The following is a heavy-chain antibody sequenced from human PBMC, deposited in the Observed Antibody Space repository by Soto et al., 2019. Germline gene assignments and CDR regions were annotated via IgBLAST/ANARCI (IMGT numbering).Heavy chain of an antibody. D-gene: IGHD6-13*01. CDR3: TRFYGSSWTGFDY. CDR1: GVTFGDYS. V-gene: IGHV3-49*04. CDR2: IRSKAYGGTT. J-gene: IGHJ4*02. Sequence: PQRLSYPASGVTFGDYSMSWVRQDPGKGLEWVGFIRSKAYGGTTEYAASVKGRFTISRDDSKSIAYLQMNSLKTEDTAVYYCTRFYGSSWTGFDYWGQGTLVTVSS.